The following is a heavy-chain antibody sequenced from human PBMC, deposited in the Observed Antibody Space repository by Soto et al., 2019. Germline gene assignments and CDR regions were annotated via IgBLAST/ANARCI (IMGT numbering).Heavy chain of an antibody. D-gene: IGHD6-13*01. CDR2: ISSSSSYI. CDR3: ARDRGSWYYLDAFDI. Sequence: GESLKISCAASGFTFSSYSMNWVRQAPGKGLEWVSSISSSSSYIYYADSVKGRFTISRDNAKNSLYLQMNSLRAEDTAVYYCARDRGSWYYLDAFDIWGQGTMVTVSS. V-gene: IGHV3-21*01. CDR1: GFTFSSYS. J-gene: IGHJ3*02.